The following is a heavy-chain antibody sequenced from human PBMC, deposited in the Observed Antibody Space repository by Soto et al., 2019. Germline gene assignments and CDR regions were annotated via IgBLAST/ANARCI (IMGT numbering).Heavy chain of an antibody. CDR1: GGTFSSYA. V-gene: IGHV1-69*13. D-gene: IGHD2-15*01. CDR2: IIPIFGTA. Sequence: ASVKVSCKASGGTFSSYAISWVRQAPGQGLEWMGGIIPIFGTANYAQKFQGRVTITADESTSTAYMELSSLRSEDTAVYYCARVRCRSGGSCRLVLGWGMDVWGQGTTVTVSS. J-gene: IGHJ6*02. CDR3: ARVRCRSGGSCRLVLGWGMDV.